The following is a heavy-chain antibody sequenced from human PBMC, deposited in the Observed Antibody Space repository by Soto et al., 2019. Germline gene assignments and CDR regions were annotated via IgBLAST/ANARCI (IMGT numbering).Heavy chain of an antibody. D-gene: IGHD6-6*01. CDR1: GYTFSNYE. CDR3: ARGHVPATWFDP. V-gene: IGHV1-8*01. CDR2: MNPNDGNT. Sequence: GASVKVSCKASGYTFSNYEINWVRQASGQGLEWMGRMNPNDGNTGYAQNFQGRVSMTRNTSISTAYMELSSLRSEDTAVYYCARGHVPATWFDPWGQGTLVTVSS. J-gene: IGHJ5*02.